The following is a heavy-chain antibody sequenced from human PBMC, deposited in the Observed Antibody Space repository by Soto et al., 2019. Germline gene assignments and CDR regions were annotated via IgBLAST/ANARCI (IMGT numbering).Heavy chain of an antibody. CDR2: ISYDGSNK. CDR3: AKVTGYCSSTSCSRDYYYYYGMDV. J-gene: IGHJ6*02. Sequence: GGSLRLSCAASGFTFSSYSMHWVRQAPGKGLEWVAVISYDGSNKYYADSVKGRFTTSRDNSKNTLYLQMNSLRAEDTGVYYCAKVTGYCSSTSCSRDYYYYYGMDVWGQGTTVTVSS. V-gene: IGHV3-30*18. D-gene: IGHD2-2*01. CDR1: GFTFSSYS.